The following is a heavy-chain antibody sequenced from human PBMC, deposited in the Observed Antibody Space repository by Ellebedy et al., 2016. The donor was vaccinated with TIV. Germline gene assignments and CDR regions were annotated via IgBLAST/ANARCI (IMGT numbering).Heavy chain of an antibody. CDR3: ARAPVGADYGLDV. D-gene: IGHD2-2*01. CDR1: GFTFSSYG. CDR2: IRYDGSNK. Sequence: PGGSLRLSCVASGFTFSSYGMDWARQAPGKGLEWVARIRYDGSNKIYADSAKGRFTISRDNSKNTLFLEMSGLRVEDTAVYYCARAPVGADYGLDVWGQGTAVTVSS. J-gene: IGHJ6*02. V-gene: IGHV3-33*02.